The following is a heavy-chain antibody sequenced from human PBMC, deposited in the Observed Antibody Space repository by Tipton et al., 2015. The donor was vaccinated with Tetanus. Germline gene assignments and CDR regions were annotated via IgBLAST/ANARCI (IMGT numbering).Heavy chain of an antibody. D-gene: IGHD3-3*01. CDR2: IYERGDT. J-gene: IGHJ4*02. Sequence: TLSLTCTVSGGSIRGGTFYWGWIRQPPGKGLEWNGSIYERGDTYYIPYLKSRVTISVDTSKNQFSLNLNSMAAADTGVYYCARHQSGYFTPFDYWGQGNLVTVSS. CDR3: ARHQSGYFTPFDY. V-gene: IGHV4-39*01. CDR1: GGSIRGGTFY.